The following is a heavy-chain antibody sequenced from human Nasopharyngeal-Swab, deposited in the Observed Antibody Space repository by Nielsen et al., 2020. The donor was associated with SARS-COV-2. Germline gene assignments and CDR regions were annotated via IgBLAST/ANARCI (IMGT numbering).Heavy chain of an antibody. CDR1: GLSVSSNY. CDR2: IYPGGST. J-gene: IGHJ5*02. V-gene: IGHV3-53*01. D-gene: IGHD2-15*01. Sequence: GGSLRLSCAASGLSVSSNYMSWVRQAPGKGLEWVSIIYPGGSTYYADSVKGRFTISRDSSWNTLYLQMNSLRAEDTAVYYCARLPQAALGYNWFDPWGQGTLVTVSS. CDR3: ARLPQAALGYNWFDP.